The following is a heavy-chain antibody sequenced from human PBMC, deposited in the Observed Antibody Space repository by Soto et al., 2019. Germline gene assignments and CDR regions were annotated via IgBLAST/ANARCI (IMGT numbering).Heavy chain of an antibody. D-gene: IGHD6-13*01. CDR2: IPHNGYST. CDR1: GFTFRSFT. J-gene: IGHJ6*02. CDR3: ARERVYNHYSYYGMDV. V-gene: IGHV3-21*04. Sequence: GGSLRLSCAASGFTFRSFTMNWVRQAPGKGLEWVSGIPHNGYSTYYADSVKGRFTISRDNAKNSLYLQMNSLRAEDTAVYYCARERVYNHYSYYGMDVWGQGTTVTVSS.